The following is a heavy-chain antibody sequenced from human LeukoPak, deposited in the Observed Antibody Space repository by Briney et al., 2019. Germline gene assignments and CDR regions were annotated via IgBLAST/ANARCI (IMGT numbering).Heavy chain of an antibody. CDR1: GGSINSYY. D-gene: IGHD6-13*01. CDR2: IYYSGST. J-gene: IGHJ4*02. Sequence: PSETLSLTCTVSGGSINSYYWSWIRQPPGKGLEWIGYIYYSGSTNYNPSLKSRVTISVDTSKNQFSLRLSSVTAADTAVYYCARVTGYMTEDYFDYWGQGTLITVSS. CDR3: ARVTGYMTEDYFDY. V-gene: IGHV4-59*01.